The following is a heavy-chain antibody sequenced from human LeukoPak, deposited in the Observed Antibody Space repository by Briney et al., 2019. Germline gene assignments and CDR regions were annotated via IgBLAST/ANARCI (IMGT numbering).Heavy chain of an antibody. CDR1: GGTFSSYA. J-gene: IGHJ4*02. V-gene: IGHV1-69*06. D-gene: IGHD4-23*01. CDR2: VIPIFGTA. Sequence: ASVKVSCKASGGTFSSYAISWVRRAPGQGLEWMGGVIPIFGTANYAQKFQGRVTITADKSTSTAYMELSSLRSEDTAVYYCARGGSYGGYHSYWGQGALVTVSS. CDR3: ARGGSYGGYHSY.